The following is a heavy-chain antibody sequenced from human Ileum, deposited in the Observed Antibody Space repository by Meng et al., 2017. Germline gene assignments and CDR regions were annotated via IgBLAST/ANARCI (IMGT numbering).Heavy chain of an antibody. D-gene: IGHD2-2*02. CDR1: GGSFDGYY. CDR2: INHSGST. CDR3: VRGLLVPNAIRTEYFPL. Sequence: QAHLQQWGAGLLKPSENISLSSAGDGGSFDGYYWTWMRQSPGKGLEWIGGINHSGSTNFNPSLKSRVTMSVDTSKKQFSLNLTSVTAADTAMYYCVRGLLVPNAIRTEYFPLWGQGTLVTVSS. J-gene: IGHJ1*01. V-gene: IGHV4-34*01.